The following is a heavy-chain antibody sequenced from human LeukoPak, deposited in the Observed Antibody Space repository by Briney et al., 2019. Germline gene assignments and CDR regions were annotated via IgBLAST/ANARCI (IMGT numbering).Heavy chain of an antibody. CDR1: GFTFSSYS. D-gene: IGHD5-18*01. V-gene: IGHV3-21*01. J-gene: IGHJ4*02. CDR3: ARGKAMDYYFDY. CDR2: ISSSSSYI. Sequence: GSLRLSCAASGFTFSSYSMNWVRQAPGKGLEWVSSISSSSSYIYYADSVKGRFTISRDNAKNSLYLQMNSLRAEDTAVYYCARGKAMDYYFDYWGQGTLVTVSS.